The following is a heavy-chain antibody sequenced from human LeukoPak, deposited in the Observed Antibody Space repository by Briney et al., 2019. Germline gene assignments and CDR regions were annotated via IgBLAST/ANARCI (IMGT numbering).Heavy chain of an antibody. CDR1: GFTFSNTW. CDR3: ATLTVRGVINI. Sequence: GGSLRLSCAASGFTFSNTWMNWVRQAPGKGLEWVGRIQSKTDGGTTEYAAPVKGRFAISRDDSKTTLYLQMNSLKTEDTAVYYCATLTVRGVINIWGQGTLVTVSS. D-gene: IGHD3-10*01. V-gene: IGHV3-15*01. CDR2: IQSKTDGGTT. J-gene: IGHJ4*02.